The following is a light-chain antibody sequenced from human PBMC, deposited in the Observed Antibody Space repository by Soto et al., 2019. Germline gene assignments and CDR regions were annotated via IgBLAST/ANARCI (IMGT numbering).Light chain of an antibody. CDR1: SSDVGSYDY. J-gene: IGLJ3*02. CDR3: SSYTSTSFGV. Sequence: QSALTQPASVSGSPGQSITISCTGTSSDVGSYDYVSWYQHHPGKAPKLMIYEVNSRPSGVSNRFSGSKSGNTAALTSSGLQAEDEADYYCSSYTSTSFGVFGGGTKLTVL. CDR2: EVN. V-gene: IGLV2-14*01.